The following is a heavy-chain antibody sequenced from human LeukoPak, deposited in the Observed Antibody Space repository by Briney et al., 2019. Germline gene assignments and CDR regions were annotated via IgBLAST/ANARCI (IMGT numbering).Heavy chain of an antibody. V-gene: IGHV5-51*01. Sequence: GESLKISCNCSGYSINTYWIGWVRHMPGKDLEWMVIIYDGDSDTRYSPSFQGQVTISADKSISTAYLQWSSLKASDTAMYYCARLRGCSGGNCYAEYWGQGTLVTVSS. J-gene: IGHJ4*02. CDR2: IYDGDSDT. D-gene: IGHD2-15*01. CDR3: ARLRGCSGGNCYAEY. CDR1: GYSINTYW.